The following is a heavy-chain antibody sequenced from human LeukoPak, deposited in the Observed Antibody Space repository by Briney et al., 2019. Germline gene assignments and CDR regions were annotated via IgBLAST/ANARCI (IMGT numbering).Heavy chain of an antibody. CDR1: GGSISSGGYY. J-gene: IGHJ4*02. CDR3: AGSIVGATTPPFDY. V-gene: IGHV4-30-2*01. D-gene: IGHD1-26*01. Sequence: SETLSLTCTVSGGSISSGGYYWSWIRQPPGKGLEWIGYIYHSGSTYYNPSLKSRVTISVDRSKNQFSLKLSSVTAADTAVYYCAGSIVGATTPPFDYWGQGTLVTVSS. CDR2: IYHSGST.